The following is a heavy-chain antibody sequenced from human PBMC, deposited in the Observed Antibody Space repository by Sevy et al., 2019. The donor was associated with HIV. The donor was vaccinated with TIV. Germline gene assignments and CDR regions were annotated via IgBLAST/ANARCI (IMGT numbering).Heavy chain of an antibody. Sequence: GGSLRLSCAASGFTFTNYAMNWVRQAPGKGLEWVSGISDSGDTTHYADSVKGRFTISRDNSKNTLYLQMNSLRAEDTAVYYCARGHDFWSGYSTYYYYGMDVWGQGTTVTVSS. CDR1: GFTFTNYA. CDR2: ISDSGDTT. J-gene: IGHJ6*02. CDR3: ARGHDFWSGYSTYYYYGMDV. D-gene: IGHD3-3*01. V-gene: IGHV3-23*01.